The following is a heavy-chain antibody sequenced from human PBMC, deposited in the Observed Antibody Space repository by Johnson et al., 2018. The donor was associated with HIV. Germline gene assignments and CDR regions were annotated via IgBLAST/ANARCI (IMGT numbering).Heavy chain of an antibody. CDR2: IKQDGSEK. CDR3: ARAYRRSFDF. V-gene: IGHV3-7*02. J-gene: IGHJ3*01. D-gene: IGHD2-21*01. Sequence: VQLVESGGGLVQPGGSLRLSCAASGFTFSSYWMSWVRQAPGKGLEWVANIKQDGSEKYYADSVKGRFPISRDNAKNSLYLQMYSLRAEDTAVYYCARAYRRSFDFWGQGTVVTVSS. CDR1: GFTFSSYW.